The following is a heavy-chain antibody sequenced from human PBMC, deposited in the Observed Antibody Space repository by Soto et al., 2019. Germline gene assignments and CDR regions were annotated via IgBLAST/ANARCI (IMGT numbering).Heavy chain of an antibody. Sequence: GGSLRLSCAASGFTFSSYAMSWVRQAPGKGLEWVSAISGSGGSTYYADSVKGRFTISRDNSKNTLYLQMNSLRAGDTAVYYCAKVQLPYSSGRYWDYWGQGTLVTVSS. V-gene: IGHV3-23*01. CDR3: AKVQLPYSSGRYWDY. D-gene: IGHD6-19*01. CDR2: ISGSGGST. J-gene: IGHJ4*02. CDR1: GFTFSSYA.